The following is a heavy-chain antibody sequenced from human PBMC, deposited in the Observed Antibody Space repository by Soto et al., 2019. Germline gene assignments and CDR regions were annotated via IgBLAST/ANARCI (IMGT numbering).Heavy chain of an antibody. J-gene: IGHJ6*02. CDR3: AIGRAGPYGMDV. V-gene: IGHV1-69*02. CDR2: IIPILGIA. Sequence: QVQLVQSGAEVKKPGSSVKVSCKASGGTFSSYTISWVRQAPGQGPEWMGRIIPILGIANYAQKFQGRVTITADKSTSTAYMELSSLRSEDTAVYYCAIGRAGPYGMDVWGQGTTVTVSS. D-gene: IGHD3-16*01. CDR1: GGTFSSYT.